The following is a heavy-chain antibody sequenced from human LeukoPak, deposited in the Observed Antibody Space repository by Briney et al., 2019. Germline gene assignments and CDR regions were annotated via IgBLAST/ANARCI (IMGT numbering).Heavy chain of an antibody. J-gene: IGHJ5*02. CDR1: GGTFSSYA. D-gene: IGHD3-10*01. CDR3: ARGDPDYYGSGSPLFDP. CDR2: IIPILGIA. V-gene: IGHV1-69*04. Sequence: SVKVSCKASGGTFSSYAISWVRQAPGQGLEWMGRIIPILGIANYAQKFQGRVTITVDKSTSTAYMELSSLRSEDTAVYYCARGDPDYYGSGSPLFDPWGQGTLVTVSS.